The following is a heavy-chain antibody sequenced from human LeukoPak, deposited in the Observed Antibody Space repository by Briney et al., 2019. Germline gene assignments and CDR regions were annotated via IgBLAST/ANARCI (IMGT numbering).Heavy chain of an antibody. CDR2: ISAYNGNT. J-gene: IGHJ4*02. V-gene: IGHV1-18*01. D-gene: IGHD6-19*01. CDR3: ARAGSGWYYYFDY. Sequence: RASVKVSCKASGYIFTSYGISWVRQAPGQGLDWMGWISAYNGNTNYAQKLQGRVTMTTDTSTSTFYMELRSLRSDDTAVYYCARAGSGWYYYFDYWGQGTLVTVSS. CDR1: GYIFTSYG.